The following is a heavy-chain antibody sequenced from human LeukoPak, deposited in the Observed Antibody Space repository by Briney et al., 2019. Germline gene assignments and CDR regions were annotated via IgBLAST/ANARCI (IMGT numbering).Heavy chain of an antibody. CDR3: ARSGDPHSSGWYYYYYYCMDV. D-gene: IGHD6-19*01. J-gene: IGHJ6*03. CDR1: GYTFTSYD. Sequence: ASVKVSCKASGYTFTSYDINWVRQATGQGLEWMGWMNPNSGNTGYAQKFQGRVTMTRNTSISTAYMELSSLRSEDTAVYYCARSGDPHSSGWYYYYYYCMDVWGKGTTVTISS. V-gene: IGHV1-8*02. CDR2: MNPNSGNT.